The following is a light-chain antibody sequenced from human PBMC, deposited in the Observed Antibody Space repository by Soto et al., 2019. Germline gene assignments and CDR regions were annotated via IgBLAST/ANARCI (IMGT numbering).Light chain of an antibody. J-gene: IGKJ1*01. CDR1: QSVDSY. V-gene: IGKV3-11*01. Sequence: EIVFTQSPATLSLSPGERSTLSGRASQSVDSYLAWYQQKVGQAPRLLIYDASNRATGIPARFSGSGSGTDFTLTISRLEPEDFAVYYCQHRSNWPPTFGQGTKVDIK. CDR3: QHRSNWPPT. CDR2: DAS.